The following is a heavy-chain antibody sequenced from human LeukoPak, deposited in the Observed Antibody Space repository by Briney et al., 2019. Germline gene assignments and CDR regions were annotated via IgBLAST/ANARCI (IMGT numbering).Heavy chain of an antibody. Sequence: GGSLRLSCAASGFTFGPYTMNWVRQAPGKGLEWVSYISSSSDTIYYADSVKGRFTISRDNAKNSLYLQMNSLRAEDTAVYYCARGPVVPAAFFDYWGQGTLVTVSS. D-gene: IGHD2-2*01. V-gene: IGHV3-48*04. CDR2: ISSSSDTI. J-gene: IGHJ4*02. CDR1: GFTFGPYT. CDR3: ARGPVVPAAFFDY.